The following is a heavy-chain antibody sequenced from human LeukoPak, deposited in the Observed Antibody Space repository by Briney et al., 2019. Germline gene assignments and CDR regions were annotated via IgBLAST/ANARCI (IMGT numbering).Heavy chain of an antibody. CDR1: GFSLSTSGVG. CDR2: ISWNDDK. Sequence: ASGPTLVKPTQTLTLTCTFSGFSLSTSGVGVGWIRQPPGKALEWLALISWNDDKRYSPSLKSRLTITKDTSKTQVVLTMTNMDPVDTATYYCAHSKRWLGRGGFDPWGQGTLVTVSS. V-gene: IGHV2-5*01. J-gene: IGHJ5*02. D-gene: IGHD6-19*01. CDR3: AHSKRWLGRGGFDP.